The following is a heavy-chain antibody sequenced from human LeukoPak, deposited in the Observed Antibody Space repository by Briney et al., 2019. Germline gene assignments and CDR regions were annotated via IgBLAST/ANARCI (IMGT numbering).Heavy chain of an antibody. D-gene: IGHD3-3*01. Sequence: PGGSLRLSCAASGFTFSSYAMHWVRRAPGKGLEWVAVISYDGSNKYYADSVKGRFTISRDNSKNTLYLQMNSLRAEDTAVYYCARALRFLEWLSHMDVWGKGTTVTVSS. CDR2: ISYDGSNK. CDR3: ARALRFLEWLSHMDV. J-gene: IGHJ6*03. CDR1: GFTFSSYA. V-gene: IGHV3-30-3*01.